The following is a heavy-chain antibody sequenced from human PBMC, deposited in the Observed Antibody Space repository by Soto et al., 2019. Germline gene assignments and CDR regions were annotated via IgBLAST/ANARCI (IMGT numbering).Heavy chain of an antibody. J-gene: IGHJ6*02. CDR1: GFTFSNYA. Sequence: GGSLRLSCAASGFTFSNYAMSWVRQAPGKGLEWVSAINYSGKTTYNADSVKGRFTISRDNSKNTLYLQMNSLRAEDTAAYYCAKDVDFHDFWTAYGFALWLQGTRVTFFS. CDR2: INYSGKTT. D-gene: IGHD3-3*01. V-gene: IGHV3-23*01. CDR3: AKDVDFHDFWTAYGFAL.